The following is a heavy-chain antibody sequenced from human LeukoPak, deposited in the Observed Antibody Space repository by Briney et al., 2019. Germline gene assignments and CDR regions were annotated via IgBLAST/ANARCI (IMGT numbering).Heavy chain of an antibody. Sequence: SETLSLTCTVSGGSISSSSYYWGWIRQPPGKGLEWIGSIYYSGSTYYNPSLKSRVTISVDTSKNQFSLKLSSVTAADTTVYYCAIHYYGSGSYYNWGQGTLVTVSS. CDR1: GGSISSSSYY. CDR3: AIHYYGSGSYYN. D-gene: IGHD3-10*01. CDR2: IYYSGST. V-gene: IGHV4-39*01. J-gene: IGHJ4*02.